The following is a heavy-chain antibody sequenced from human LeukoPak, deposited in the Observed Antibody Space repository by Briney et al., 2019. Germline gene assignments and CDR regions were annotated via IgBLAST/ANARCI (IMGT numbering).Heavy chain of an antibody. V-gene: IGHV3-48*03. J-gene: IGHJ4*02. Sequence: GSLRLSFAASGXTFSSYDMNWVRQAPGQGLEWISYIGSSGRAIYYADSVKGRFTISRDNAKNSLYLQMDSLRAEDTAVYYCARIGYDWNLFDFWGQGTLVTVSS. CDR3: ARIGYDWNLFDF. CDR2: IGSSGRAI. D-gene: IGHD1-20*01. CDR1: GXTFSSYD.